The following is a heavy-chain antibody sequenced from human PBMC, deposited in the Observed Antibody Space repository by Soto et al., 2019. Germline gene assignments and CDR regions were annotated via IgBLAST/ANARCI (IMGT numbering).Heavy chain of an antibody. V-gene: IGHV3-23*01. D-gene: IGHD3-10*01. Sequence: GGSLRLSCAASGFTFDGYAMSWVRQAPGKGLEWVSALSGSGGTTYYADSVRGRFTISRDNSKNTLFLQMSSLRAEDTALYYCAKQRAGYGSGSDTFYFDFWGQGTLVTVSS. CDR1: GFTFDGYA. CDR2: LSGSGGTT. CDR3: AKQRAGYGSGSDTFYFDF. J-gene: IGHJ4*02.